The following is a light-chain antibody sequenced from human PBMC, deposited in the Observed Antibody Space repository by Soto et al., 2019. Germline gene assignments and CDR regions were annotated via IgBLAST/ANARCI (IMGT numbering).Light chain of an antibody. CDR3: QQRSNWPTWT. CDR2: DAS. Sequence: LTPAAASLSLSPGPRAFLPWRDSQSVSSYLAWYQQKPGQAPRLLIYDASNRATGIPARFSGSGSGTDFTLTISSLEPEDFAVYYCQQRSNWPTWTFGQGTKVDIK. CDR1: QSVSSY. J-gene: IGKJ1*01. V-gene: IGKV3-11*01.